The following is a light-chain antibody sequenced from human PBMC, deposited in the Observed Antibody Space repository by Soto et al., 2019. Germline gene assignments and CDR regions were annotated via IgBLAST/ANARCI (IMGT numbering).Light chain of an antibody. V-gene: IGLV2-14*01. J-gene: IGLJ2*01. Sequence: QSVLTQPASVSGSPGQSITISCTGSNIDIGAYDYVSWYQQHPGKPPTLLIYEVTFRPSGVPNRFSGSKSGNTATLTISGLLTEDEADYYCGSYASATLIFGGGTKLTV. CDR3: GSYASATLI. CDR1: NIDIGAYDY. CDR2: EVT.